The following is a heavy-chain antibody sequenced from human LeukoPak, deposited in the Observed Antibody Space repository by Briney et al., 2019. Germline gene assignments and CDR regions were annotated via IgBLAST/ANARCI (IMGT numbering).Heavy chain of an antibody. D-gene: IGHD2-21*01. Sequence: GGSLRLSCEASGFTFSSYGMHWVRQAPGKGLEWVALISYDGSNKYYADSVKGRFTISRDNSKNTLYLQMNSLRAEDTAVYYCARDKDSEHNFDYWGQGTLVTVSS. V-gene: IGHV3-30*03. J-gene: IGHJ4*02. CDR2: ISYDGSNK. CDR1: GFTFSSYG. CDR3: ARDKDSEHNFDY.